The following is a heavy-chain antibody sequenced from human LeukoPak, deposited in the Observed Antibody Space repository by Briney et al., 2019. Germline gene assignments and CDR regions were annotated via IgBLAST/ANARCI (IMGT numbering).Heavy chain of an antibody. D-gene: IGHD2-2*01. V-gene: IGHV3-23*01. CDR2: ISGSGGST. CDR3: AKEAYCSSTSCYYGPPDY. CDR1: GFTFSSYA. J-gene: IGHJ4*02. Sequence: GGSLRLPCAASGFTFSSYAMSWVRQAPGKGLEWVSAISGSGGSTYYADSVKGRFTISRDNSKNTLYLQMNSLRAEDTAVYYCAKEAYCSSTSCYYGPPDYWGQGTLVTVSS.